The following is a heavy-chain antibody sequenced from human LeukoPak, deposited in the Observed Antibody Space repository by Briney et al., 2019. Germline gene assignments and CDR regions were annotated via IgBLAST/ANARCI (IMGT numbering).Heavy chain of an antibody. J-gene: IGHJ4*02. D-gene: IGHD5-12*01. V-gene: IGHV3-23*01. CDR3: ARGDGYSGYHYSDY. CDR1: GFTVSSNY. Sequence: GGSLRLSCAASGFTVSSNYMSWVRQAPGKGLEWVSAISATGGSTYYADSVKGRFTISRDNSKNTLSLQMNSLRAEDTAVYYCARGDGYSGYHYSDYWGQGTLVTVSS. CDR2: ISATGGST.